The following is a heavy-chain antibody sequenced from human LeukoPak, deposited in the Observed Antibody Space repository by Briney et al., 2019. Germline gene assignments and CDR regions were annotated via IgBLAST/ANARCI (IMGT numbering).Heavy chain of an antibody. V-gene: IGHV3-7*01. J-gene: IGHJ4*02. CDR2: IKQDGSEK. CDR3: ASRGNRQPFDY. CDR1: GFTFSSYW. D-gene: IGHD3-16*01. Sequence: PGGSLRLSCAASGFTFSSYWMSWVRQAPGKGLEWVANIKQDGSEKYYVDSVKGRFTISRDNAKNSLYLQMNSLRAEDTTVYYCASRGNRQPFDYWGQGTLVTVSS.